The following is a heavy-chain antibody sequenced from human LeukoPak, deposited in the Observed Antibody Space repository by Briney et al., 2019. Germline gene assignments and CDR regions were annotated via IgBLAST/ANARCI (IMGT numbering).Heavy chain of an antibody. Sequence: GGSLRLSSAVSGFTVSSNYMSWVRQAPGKGLEWVSVIYSGDSTYYADSVKGRFTISRDNSKNTLYLQMNSLRAEDTAVYYCARDLITIFGVAQRSDVWGKGTTVTVSS. CDR2: IYSGDST. CDR3: ARDLITIFGVAQRSDV. D-gene: IGHD3-3*01. CDR1: GFTVSSNY. J-gene: IGHJ6*04. V-gene: IGHV3-53*01.